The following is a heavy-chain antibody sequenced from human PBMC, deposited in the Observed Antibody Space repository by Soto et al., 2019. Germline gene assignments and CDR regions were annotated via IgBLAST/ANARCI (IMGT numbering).Heavy chain of an antibody. J-gene: IGHJ4*02. V-gene: IGHV4-59*04. CDR3: AGHATHSSSWVDY. CDR2: IYYSGST. D-gene: IGHD6-13*01. CDR1: GGSINNYY. Sequence: PSETLSLTCTVSGGSINNYYWSWIRQPAGQGLQFIGYIYYSGSTYYNPSLKSRVTISVDTSKNQFSLKLSSVTAADTAVYYCAGHATHSSSWVDYWGQGTLVTVSS.